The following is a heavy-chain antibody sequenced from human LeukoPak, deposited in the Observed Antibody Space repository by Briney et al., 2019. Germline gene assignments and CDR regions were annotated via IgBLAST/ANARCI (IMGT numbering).Heavy chain of an antibody. CDR1: GDSISSGVYY. Sequence: SETLSLTCTVSGDSISSGVYYWSWIRQPAGGRREWVGRISSSGSTNYNPSLKSRVTISVYPSKNQYSLKLSSVTAADTAVYFCARGTYSYDSSCAFDIWGQGTMVTVSS. CDR2: ISSSGST. V-gene: IGHV4-61*02. CDR3: ARGTYSYDSSCAFDI. D-gene: IGHD3-22*01. J-gene: IGHJ3*02.